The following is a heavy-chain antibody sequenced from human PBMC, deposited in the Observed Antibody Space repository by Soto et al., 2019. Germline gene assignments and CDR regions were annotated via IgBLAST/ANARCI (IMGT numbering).Heavy chain of an antibody. CDR2: IYTSGST. D-gene: IGHD3-3*01. Sequence: PSETLSLTCTVSGGSISSYYWSWIRQPAGKGLEWIGRIYTSGSTNYNPSLKSRVTMSVDTSKNQFSPKLSSVTAADTAVYYCAREGDKYYDFWSGYYYYYYGMDVWGQGTTVTVSS. V-gene: IGHV4-4*07. CDR1: GGSISSYY. J-gene: IGHJ6*02. CDR3: AREGDKYYDFWSGYYYYYYGMDV.